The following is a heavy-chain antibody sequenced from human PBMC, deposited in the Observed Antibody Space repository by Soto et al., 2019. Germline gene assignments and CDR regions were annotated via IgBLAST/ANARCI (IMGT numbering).Heavy chain of an antibody. D-gene: IGHD4-4*01. Sequence: PGGSLRLSCEGSGFTFSSYSINWVRQAPGKGLEWVSSISVIGDYTFYADSVKGRSTISRDNAKNSLFLQMDSLRAEDTAVYFCARDSKNSQDGMDVWGQGTTVTVSS. J-gene: IGHJ6*02. CDR1: GFTFSSYS. CDR3: ARDSKNSQDGMDV. CDR2: ISVIGDYT. V-gene: IGHV3-21*01.